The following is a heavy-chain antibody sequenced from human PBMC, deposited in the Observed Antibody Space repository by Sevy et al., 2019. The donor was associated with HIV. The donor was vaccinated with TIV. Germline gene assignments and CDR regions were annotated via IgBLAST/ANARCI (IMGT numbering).Heavy chain of an antibody. CDR1: GFTFSSYS. Sequence: GGSLRLSCAASGFTFSSYSMNWVRQAPGKGLEWVSSISSSSSYRYYADSVKGRFTISRDNARTSLFLQMNSLRAKDTTVYYCARGYSNYLIDYWGQGTLVTVSS. D-gene: IGHD4-4*01. CDR3: ARGYSNYLIDY. J-gene: IGHJ4*02. V-gene: IGHV3-21*01. CDR2: ISSSSSYR.